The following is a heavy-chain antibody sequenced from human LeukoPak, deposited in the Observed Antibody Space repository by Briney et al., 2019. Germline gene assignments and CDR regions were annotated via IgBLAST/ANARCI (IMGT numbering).Heavy chain of an antibody. J-gene: IGHJ4*02. Sequence: PSETLSLTCTVSGGSISSSYWSWIRQPPGKGLEWIGSIYYSGSTYYNPSLKSRVTISVDTSKNQFSLKLSSVTAADTAVYYCASPNYYGSGTHQEWGQGTLVTVSS. CDR3: ASPNYYGSGTHQE. CDR2: IYYSGST. CDR1: GGSISSSY. D-gene: IGHD3-10*01. V-gene: IGHV4-39*01.